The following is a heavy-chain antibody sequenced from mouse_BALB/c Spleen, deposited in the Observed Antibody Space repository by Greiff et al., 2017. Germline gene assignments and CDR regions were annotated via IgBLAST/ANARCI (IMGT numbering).Heavy chain of an antibody. CDR2: ISDGGSYT. Sequence: EVKVVESGGGLVKPGGSLKLSCAASGFTFSDYYMYWVRQTPEKRLEWVATISDGGSYTYYPDSVKGRFTISRDNAKNNLYLQMSSLKSEDTAMYYCARDWEGVTTAFFAYWGQGTLVTVSA. CDR3: ARDWEGVTTAFFAY. J-gene: IGHJ3*01. V-gene: IGHV5-4*02. CDR1: GFTFSDYY. D-gene: IGHD1-2*01.